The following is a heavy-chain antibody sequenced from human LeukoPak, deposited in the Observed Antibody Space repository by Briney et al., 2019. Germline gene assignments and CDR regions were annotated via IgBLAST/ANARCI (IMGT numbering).Heavy chain of an antibody. D-gene: IGHD3-22*01. Sequence: ASVQVSCKTSGVTFSDTPINWMRQAPGQGLEWMGWISAYNGNTNYAQKLQGRVTMTTDTSTSTAYMELRSLRSDDTAVYYCARDGHPGQGYYYYIDYWGQGTLVTVSS. J-gene: IGHJ4*02. CDR3: ARDGHPGQGYYYYIDY. V-gene: IGHV1-18*01. CDR2: ISAYNGNT. CDR1: GVTFSDTP.